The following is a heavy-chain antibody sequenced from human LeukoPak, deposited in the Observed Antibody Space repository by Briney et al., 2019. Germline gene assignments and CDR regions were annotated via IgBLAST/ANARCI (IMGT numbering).Heavy chain of an antibody. CDR1: GASISNYY. D-gene: IGHD3-10*01. CDR2: YYYGGST. Sequence: PSETLSLTCTVSGASISNYYWTWIWQPPGKGLEWIGYYYYGGSTEYNPSLKSRVTISVDTFKNQFSLKLSSVTAADTAVYYCASRYGSGSYGFDFWGQGTLVTVSS. V-gene: IGHV4-59*01. J-gene: IGHJ4*02. CDR3: ASRYGSGSYGFDF.